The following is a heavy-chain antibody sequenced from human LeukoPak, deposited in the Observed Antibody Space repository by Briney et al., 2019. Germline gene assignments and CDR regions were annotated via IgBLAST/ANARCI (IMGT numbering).Heavy chain of an antibody. CDR1: GGSFSGYY. CDR3: ARHLRITMIVVVITRAFDI. CDR2: INHSGST. Sequence: SETLSLTCAVYGGSFSGYYWSWVRQPPGKGLEWVGEINHSGSTNYNPSLKRRVTISVDKSKNKFSQKMSSVTAADTAVYYCARHLRITMIVVVITRAFDIWGQGTMVTVSS. D-gene: IGHD3-22*01. V-gene: IGHV4-34*01. J-gene: IGHJ3*02.